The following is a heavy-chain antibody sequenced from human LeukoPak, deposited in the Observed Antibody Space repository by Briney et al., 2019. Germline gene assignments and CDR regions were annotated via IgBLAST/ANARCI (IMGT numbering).Heavy chain of an antibody. J-gene: IGHJ4*02. CDR2: ISYDGSNK. Sequence: GGSLRLSCAASGFTFSSYVMHWVRQAPGKGLEWVAVISYDGSNKYYADSVKGRFTISRDNSKNTLYLQMNSLRGEDTAVYYCASDGLVAVVDYWGQGTLVTVSS. CDR3: ASDGLVAVVDY. CDR1: GFTFSSYV. D-gene: IGHD6-6*01. V-gene: IGHV3-30*04.